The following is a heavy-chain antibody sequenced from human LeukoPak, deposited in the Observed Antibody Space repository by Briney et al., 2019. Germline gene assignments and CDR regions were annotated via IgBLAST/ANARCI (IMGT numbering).Heavy chain of an antibody. V-gene: IGHV5-51*01. D-gene: IGHD2-15*01. J-gene: IGHJ4*02. CDR3: ARRYCSGGSCYANFDY. Sequence: GESLKISCKGSGFSFTNYWIGWVRQMPGKGLEWMGIIYPDDSDTRYSPSFQGQVTISADKSISTAYLQWSSLKASDTAVYYCARRYCSGGSCYANFDYWGRGTLVTVSS. CDR2: IYPDDSDT. CDR1: GFSFTNYW.